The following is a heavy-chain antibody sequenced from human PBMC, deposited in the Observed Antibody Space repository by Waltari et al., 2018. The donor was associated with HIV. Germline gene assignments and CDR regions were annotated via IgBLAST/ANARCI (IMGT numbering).Heavy chain of an antibody. J-gene: IGHJ4*02. V-gene: IGHV4-34*01. CDR2: INHSGST. D-gene: IGHD3-3*01. Sequence: QVQLQQWGAGLLKPSATLSLTCAVYGGSFRGYYWSWIRQPPGKGLEWIGEINHSGSTNYNPSLKSRVTISVDTSKNQFSLKLSSVTAADTAVYYCARGQDYDFWSGYYYDYWGQGTLVTVSS. CDR1: GGSFRGYY. CDR3: ARGQDYDFWSGYYYDY.